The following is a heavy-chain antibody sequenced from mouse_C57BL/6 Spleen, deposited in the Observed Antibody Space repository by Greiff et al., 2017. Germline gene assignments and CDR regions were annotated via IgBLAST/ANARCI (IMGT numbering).Heavy chain of an antibody. CDR3: TRSSSSYCFDY. D-gene: IGHD1-1*01. V-gene: IGHV1-15*01. CDR2: IDPETGGT. CDR1: GYTFTDYE. J-gene: IGHJ2*01. Sequence: VQLQQSGAELVRPGASVTLSCKASGYTFTDYEMHWVKQTPVHGLEWIGAIDPETGGTAYNQKFKGKAILTADKSSSTAYMELRSLTSEDSAVYYCTRSSSSYCFDYWGQGTTLTVSS.